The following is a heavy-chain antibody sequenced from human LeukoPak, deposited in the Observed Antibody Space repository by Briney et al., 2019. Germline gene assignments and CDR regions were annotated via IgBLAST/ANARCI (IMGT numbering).Heavy chain of an antibody. D-gene: IGHD3-10*01. J-gene: IGHJ4*02. CDR2: IYTGGGT. V-gene: IGHV3-53*01. CDR3: ARGPGDF. Sequence: GGSLRLSCAASGFTSSDYYMSWIRQAPGKGLEWVSVIYTGGGTYYADSVKGRFSLSRDSSKNTLYLQMNSLRAEDTAVYYCARGPGDFWGQGTLVTVSS. CDR1: GFTSSDYY.